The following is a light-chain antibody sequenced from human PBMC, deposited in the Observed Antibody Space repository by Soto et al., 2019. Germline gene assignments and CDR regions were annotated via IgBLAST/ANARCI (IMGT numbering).Light chain of an antibody. CDR3: SSYAGNNIYV. CDR1: SSDVGEYKY. J-gene: IGLJ1*01. Sequence: QSVLTQPPSASGSPGQSVTISCTGSSSDVGEYKYVSWYQQHPGKAPKLVIYEVSKRPPGVPNRFSGPKSGNTASLTVSGLQSEDEAEYYCSSYAGNNIYVIGTGTKVTVL. V-gene: IGLV2-8*01. CDR2: EVS.